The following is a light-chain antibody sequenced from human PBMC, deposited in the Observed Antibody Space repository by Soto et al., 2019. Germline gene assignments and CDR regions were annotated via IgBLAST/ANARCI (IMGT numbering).Light chain of an antibody. CDR2: LGS. J-gene: IGKJ2*01. CDR1: QSLLRTNGYNY. Sequence: DIVLTQSPTPLPVTPGEPASICCRSSQSLLRTNGYNYLDWYVQEPGQSPQLLIYLGSTRASGGPDRFSGSGSGTDFTLKISRVEAADVGVYYCMLALQTPMFTFGQGTRLEI. CDR3: MLALQTPMFT. V-gene: IGKV2-28*01.